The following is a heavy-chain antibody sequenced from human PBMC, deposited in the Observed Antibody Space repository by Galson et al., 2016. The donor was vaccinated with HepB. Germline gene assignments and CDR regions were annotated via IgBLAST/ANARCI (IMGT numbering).Heavy chain of an antibody. CDR2: ISSSGGGT. V-gene: IGHV3-23*01. J-gene: IGHJ4*02. D-gene: IGHD6-19*01. Sequence: SLRLSCAASGFTFSSYAMSWVRQAPGKGLEWVSGISSSGGGTYYADSVKGQFIIPRDNSKNTLFLQMNSLRAEDTAIYYCAKGKAVPGLYSFDYWGQGTLVTVSS. CDR3: AKGKAVPGLYSFDY. CDR1: GFTFSSYA.